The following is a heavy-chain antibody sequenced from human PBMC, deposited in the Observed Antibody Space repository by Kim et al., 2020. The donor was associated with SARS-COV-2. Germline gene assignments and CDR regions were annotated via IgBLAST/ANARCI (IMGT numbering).Heavy chain of an antibody. J-gene: IGHJ6*02. D-gene: IGHD3-3*01. Sequence: SVKVSCKASGGTFSSYAISWVRQAPGQGLEWMGGIIPIFGTANYAQKFQGRVTITADESTSTAYMELSSLRSEDTAVYYCARVPWSGSPAYYYGMDVWGQGTTVTVSS. CDR3: ARVPWSGSPAYYYGMDV. CDR2: IIPIFGTA. V-gene: IGHV1-69*13. CDR1: GGTFSSYA.